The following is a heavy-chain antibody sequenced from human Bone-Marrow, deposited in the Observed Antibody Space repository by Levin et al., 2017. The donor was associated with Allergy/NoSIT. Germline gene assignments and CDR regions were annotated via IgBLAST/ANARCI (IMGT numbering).Heavy chain of an antibody. Sequence: RGESLKISCQASGYTFINYWIGWVRQMPGEGLEWVGIIFPGDSETRYNPSFQGQVTMSVNKSIDTAFLQWTSLKASDSAIYFCAREAVTGPGDTFSYYGMGVWGQGTAVTVSS. D-gene: IGHD6-19*01. J-gene: IGHJ6*02. V-gene: IGHV5-51*01. CDR3: AREAVTGPGDTFSYYGMGV. CDR1: GYTFINYW. CDR2: IFPGDSET.